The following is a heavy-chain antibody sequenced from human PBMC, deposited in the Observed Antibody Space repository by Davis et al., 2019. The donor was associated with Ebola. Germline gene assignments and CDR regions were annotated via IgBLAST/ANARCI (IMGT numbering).Heavy chain of an antibody. J-gene: IGHJ4*02. CDR2: ISGSGGST. CDR3: TRAAFGSYYFDY. V-gene: IGHV3-23*01. CDR1: GFTFSSYA. D-gene: IGHD3-3*01. Sequence: GGSLRLSCAASGFTFSSYAMSWVRQAPGKGLEWVSAISGSGGSTYYPGSVKGRFTISRANAKSSLYLQMNSLRAEDTAVYYCTRAAFGSYYFDYWGQGTLVTVSS.